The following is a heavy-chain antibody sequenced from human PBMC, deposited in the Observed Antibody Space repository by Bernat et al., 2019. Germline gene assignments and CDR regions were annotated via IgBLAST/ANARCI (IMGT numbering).Heavy chain of an antibody. Sequence: QVQLQQWGAGLLKPSETLSLTCAVYGGSFSGYYWSWIRQPPGKGLEWIGEINHSGSTNYNPSLKSRVTISVDTSKNQFSLKLSSVTAADTAVYYCARATRVLRSARFDHWGQGALVTVSS. CDR2: INHSGST. CDR1: GGSFSGYY. J-gene: IGHJ5*02. D-gene: IGHD3-3*01. V-gene: IGHV4-34*01. CDR3: ARATRVLRSARFDH.